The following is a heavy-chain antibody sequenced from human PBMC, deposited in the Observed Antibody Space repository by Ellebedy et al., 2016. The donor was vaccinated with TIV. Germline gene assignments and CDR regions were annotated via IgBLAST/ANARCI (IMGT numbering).Heavy chain of an antibody. D-gene: IGHD2-2*01. V-gene: IGHV3-33*01. J-gene: IGHJ4*02. CDR1: GFTFSSYA. Sequence: GESLKISCAASGFTFSSYAMHWVRQAPGKGLEWVAIIWFDGNNKFHADSVKGRFTISRDNSKNTLYLQMSSLKAEDTAIYYCAREGGYCSSSNCYAGYFDSWGQGTLVTVSS. CDR2: IWFDGNNK. CDR3: AREGGYCSSSNCYAGYFDS.